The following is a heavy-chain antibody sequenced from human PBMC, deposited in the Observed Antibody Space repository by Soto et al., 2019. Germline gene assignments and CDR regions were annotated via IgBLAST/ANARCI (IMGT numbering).Heavy chain of an antibody. CDR1: GVSFSGYY. CDR2: INHSGST. V-gene: IGHV4-34*01. D-gene: IGHD2-2*01. Sequence: ASETLSLTCAVYGVSFSGYYWSWIRQPPGKGLEWIGEINHSGSTNYNPSLKSRVTISVDTSKNQFSLKLSSVTAADTAVYYCARGQGGLGIVVVPAARFRAYNWFDPWGQGTLVTVSS. CDR3: ARGQGGLGIVVVPAARFRAYNWFDP. J-gene: IGHJ5*02.